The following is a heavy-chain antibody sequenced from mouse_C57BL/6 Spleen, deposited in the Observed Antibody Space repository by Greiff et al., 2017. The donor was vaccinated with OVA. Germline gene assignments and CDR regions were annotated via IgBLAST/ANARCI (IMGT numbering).Heavy chain of an antibody. Sequence: VQLQQSGPELVKPGASVKISCKASGYTFTDYYMNWVKQSHGKSLEWIGDINPNNGGTSYNQKFKGKATLTVDKSSSTAYMELRSLTSEDSAVYYCARYREYGYDDAMDYWGQGTSVTVSS. CDR2: INPNNGGT. CDR3: ARYREYGYDDAMDY. J-gene: IGHJ4*01. V-gene: IGHV1-26*01. D-gene: IGHD2-2*01. CDR1: GYTFTDYY.